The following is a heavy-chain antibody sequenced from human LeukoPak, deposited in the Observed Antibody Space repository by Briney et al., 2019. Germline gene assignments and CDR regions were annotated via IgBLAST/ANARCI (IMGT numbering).Heavy chain of an antibody. CDR3: ARARGLRYFDWLLGY. CDR1: EYTFTSYD. J-gene: IGHJ4*02. D-gene: IGHD3-9*01. V-gene: IGHV1-2*02. Sequence: ASVKVSCKASEYTFTSYDISWVRQAPGQGLEWMGWINPNSGGTNYAQKFQGRVTMTRDTSISTAYMELSRLRSDDTAVYYCARARGLRYFDWLLGYWGQGTLVTVSS. CDR2: INPNSGGT.